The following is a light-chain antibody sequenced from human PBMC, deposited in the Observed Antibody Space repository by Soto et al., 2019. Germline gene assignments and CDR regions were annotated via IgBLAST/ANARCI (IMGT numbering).Light chain of an antibody. CDR3: QQYGSSPPIT. V-gene: IGKV3-20*01. CDR1: HSVSSSY. J-gene: IGKJ5*01. Sequence: EIVLAQSPGTLSLSPGERATLSCRASHSVSSSYLAWYQQKPGQAPRLLIYGASSRATGIPDRFSGSGSGTDFTLTISRLEPEDFAVYYCQQYGSSPPITFGQGTSLEIK. CDR2: GAS.